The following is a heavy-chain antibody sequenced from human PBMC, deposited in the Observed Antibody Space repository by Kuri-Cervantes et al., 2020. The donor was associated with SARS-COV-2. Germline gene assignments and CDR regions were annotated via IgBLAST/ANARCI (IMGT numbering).Heavy chain of an antibody. J-gene: IGHJ3*02. Sequence: ASVKVSCKASGYTFTGYYMHWVRQAPGQGLEWMGWINPNSGGTNYAQKFQGRVTMTRDTSISTAYMELSRLRSDDTAEYYCAREQPSSTYYYDSSGSHHPLAFDIWGQGTMVTASS. CDR2: INPNSGGT. CDR1: GYTFTGYY. CDR3: AREQPSSTYYYDSSGSHHPLAFDI. D-gene: IGHD3-22*01. V-gene: IGHV1-2*02.